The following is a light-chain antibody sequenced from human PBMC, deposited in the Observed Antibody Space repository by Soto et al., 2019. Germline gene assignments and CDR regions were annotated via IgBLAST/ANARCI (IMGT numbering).Light chain of an antibody. CDR3: QHKQSNSWT. V-gene: IGKV1-5*01. CDR2: EDS. CDR1: QTVIGS. Sequence: DIQMSQSPSTLSASVGDSVTITCRASQTVIGSLAWYQHKPGKTPKLLIYEDSTLESGVPSRFSGSGSGTEFTLTISRRQPDDFATYFCQHKQSNSWTFGQGTTVEIK. J-gene: IGKJ1*01.